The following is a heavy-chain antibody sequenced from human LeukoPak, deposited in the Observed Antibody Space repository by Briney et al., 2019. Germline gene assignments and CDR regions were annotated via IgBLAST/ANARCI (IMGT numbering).Heavy chain of an antibody. CDR2: IGSDGST. CDR3: AVFPTHY. J-gene: IGHJ4*02. D-gene: IGHD3-10*02. CDR1: GFDFSGFA. V-gene: IGHV3-23*01. Sequence: PGGSLRLSCAASGFDFSGFAMSWVRQAPGKGLEWVSGIGSDGSTHHAESVKGRFAISRDNSKSTLYLQMNSLRAEDTAVYYCAVFPTHYWGQGTLVTVSS.